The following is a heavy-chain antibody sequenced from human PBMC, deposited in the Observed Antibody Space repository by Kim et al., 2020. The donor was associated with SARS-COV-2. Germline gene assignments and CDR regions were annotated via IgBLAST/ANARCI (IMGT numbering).Heavy chain of an antibody. CDR2: IDDSGGT. CDR3: ARERTVTRDFDD. D-gene: IGHD4-17*01. V-gene: IGHV4-59*01. Sequence: SETLSLTCTASGGSFSRYYWSWIRQPPGKGLEWIANIDDSGGTKYNPSPKSRVTTSQDTSKNQFPPKLTSVTAADTAVCYCARERTVTRDFDDWGQGTLVTVSS. J-gene: IGHJ4*02. CDR1: GGSFSRYY.